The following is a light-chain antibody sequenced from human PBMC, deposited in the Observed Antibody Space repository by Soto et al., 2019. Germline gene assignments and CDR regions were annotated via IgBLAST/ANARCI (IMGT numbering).Light chain of an antibody. CDR3: QHYGGSYT. J-gene: IGKJ3*01. CDR1: QSVSNNY. Sequence: EIVLTQSPGTLSLSPGERATLTCRASQSVSNNYLAWYQQKAGQAPRLLISGASSRATGIPDRFSGSGSGTDFTLTISRLEPEDFAVYYCQHYGGSYTFGPGTKVDIK. V-gene: IGKV3-20*01. CDR2: GAS.